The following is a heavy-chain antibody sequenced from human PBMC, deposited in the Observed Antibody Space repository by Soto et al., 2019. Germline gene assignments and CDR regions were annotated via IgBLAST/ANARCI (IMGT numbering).Heavy chain of an antibody. D-gene: IGHD3-10*01. CDR1: GFTFSNAW. CDR3: TTDPGREVRGY. J-gene: IGHJ4*02. CDR2: IYSKTDGRNA. Sequence: EVQLVESGGGLVNPGGSLRLSCAASGFTFSNAWMTWVRQATGRGLEWVGRIYSKTDGRNAKYAAPVNGRFTISRDDSVNTRYLQMNSLRIEDTAVYYCTTDPGREVRGYWGQGNLVTVSS. V-gene: IGHV3-15*01.